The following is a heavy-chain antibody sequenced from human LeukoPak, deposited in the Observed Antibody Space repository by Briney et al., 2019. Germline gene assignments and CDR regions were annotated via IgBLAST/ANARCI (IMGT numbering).Heavy chain of an antibody. CDR2: ISDSGDYA. Sequence: PGGSLRLSCAGSGFTFSSYAMSWVRRAPGQGLEWVSAISDSGDYASYADSVRGRFTISRDNSRNTLYLQMISLGPEDTAVYYCAKDTSIGKYCTNGVCSPFDYWGQGTLVTVSS. J-gene: IGHJ4*02. V-gene: IGHV3-23*01. CDR3: AKDTSIGKYCTNGVCSPFDY. D-gene: IGHD2-8*01. CDR1: GFTFSSYA.